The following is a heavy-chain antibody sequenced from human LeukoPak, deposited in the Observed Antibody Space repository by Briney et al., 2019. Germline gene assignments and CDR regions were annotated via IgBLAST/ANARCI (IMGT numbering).Heavy chain of an antibody. D-gene: IGHD1-26*01. Sequence: SSETLSLTCTVSGGSISSYYWSWIRQPPGKGLEWIGNIYYSGSTNYNPSLKSRVTISVDTSKNQFSLKLSSVTAADTAVYYCARALPYSGSYYPRSWSYYYMDVWGKGTTVTISS. V-gene: IGHV4-59*01. J-gene: IGHJ6*03. CDR3: ARALPYSGSYYPRSWSYYYMDV. CDR2: IYYSGST. CDR1: GGSISSYY.